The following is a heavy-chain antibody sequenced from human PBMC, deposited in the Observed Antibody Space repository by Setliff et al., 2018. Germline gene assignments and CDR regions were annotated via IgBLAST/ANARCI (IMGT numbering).Heavy chain of an antibody. V-gene: IGHV3-30*02. D-gene: IGHD3-22*01. CDR3: VRGEKYYYESSGHSLDA. CDR2: IRYASYQQ. J-gene: IGHJ5*02. CDR1: GFDFRMYG. Sequence: PGESLKISCETSGFDFRMYGIHWVRQAPDRGLEWVAFIRYASYQQKYADSVRGRFIISRDDSRNTVFLQMNSVRTDDTATYYCVRGEKYYYESSGHSLDAWGLGTLVTVSS.